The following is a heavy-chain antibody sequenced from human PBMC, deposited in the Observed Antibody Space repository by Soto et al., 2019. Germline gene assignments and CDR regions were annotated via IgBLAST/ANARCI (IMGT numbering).Heavy chain of an antibody. CDR3: ARRIGGYYTGGYFDF. D-gene: IGHD3-3*01. Sequence: SETLSLTCAVYGGSFSGYYWSWIRQPPGKGLEWIGEINHSGSTNYNPSLKSRVTISVDTSKNQFSLKLSSVTAADTAVYYCARRIGGYYTGGYFDFWGQGTLVTVSS. CDR2: INHSGST. V-gene: IGHV4-34*01. J-gene: IGHJ4*02. CDR1: GGSFSGYY.